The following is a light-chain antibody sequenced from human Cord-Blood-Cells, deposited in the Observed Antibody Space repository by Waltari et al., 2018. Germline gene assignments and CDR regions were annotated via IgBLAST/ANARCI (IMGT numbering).Light chain of an antibody. V-gene: IGLV2-14*01. J-gene: IGLJ2*01. CDR3: SSYTSSSTLV. CDR2: DVS. Sequence: QSALTQPASVSGSPGQSITISCTGTSSDVGGYNYVSWYQQHPGKAPKLMIYDVSNRPSGVSNCFLGYKAGNTASLTISGLQAEDEAYDYCSSYTSSSTLVFCGGTKLTVL. CDR1: SSDVGGYNY.